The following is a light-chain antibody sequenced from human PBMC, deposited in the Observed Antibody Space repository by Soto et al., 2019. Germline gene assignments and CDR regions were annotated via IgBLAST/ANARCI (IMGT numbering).Light chain of an antibody. CDR3: QQSFHTPPIT. Sequence: DIQMTQSPSSLSASVGDRVTMTCRASQTIAIFLNWYQQRPGKAPMLLIYAASSLQSGVPSRFSGSGSGTDFTLTISDLQPEDFATYYCQQSFHTPPITFGQGTRLEIK. V-gene: IGKV1-39*01. CDR2: AAS. J-gene: IGKJ5*01. CDR1: QTIAIF.